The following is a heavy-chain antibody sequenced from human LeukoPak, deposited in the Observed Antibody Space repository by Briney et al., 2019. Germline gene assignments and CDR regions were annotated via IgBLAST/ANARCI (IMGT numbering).Heavy chain of an antibody. D-gene: IGHD3-22*01. V-gene: IGHV4-39*01. CDR3: ARPRDVIVVAIGRVPDAFDI. Sequence: SETLSLTCNVSGGTVSSSSYYWGWIRQPPGKRLEWIGTIYYSGSTYYSPSLKSRVTISVDSSKNQFSLKLNSVTAAETAVYYCARPRDVIVVAIGRVPDAFDIWGQGTMVTVSS. CDR2: IYYSGST. CDR1: GGTVSSSSYY. J-gene: IGHJ3*02.